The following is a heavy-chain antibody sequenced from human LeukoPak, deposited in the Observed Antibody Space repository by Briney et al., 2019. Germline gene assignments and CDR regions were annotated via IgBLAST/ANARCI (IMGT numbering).Heavy chain of an antibody. Sequence: GGSLRLSCAASGFTFSSYAMSWVRQAPGKGLEWVSAISGSGGSTYHADSVKGRFPISRDNSKNTLYLQMNSLRAEDTAVYYCAKDANKIVVGLLDYWGQGTLVTVSS. V-gene: IGHV3-23*01. CDR2: ISGSGGST. CDR3: AKDANKIVVGLLDY. D-gene: IGHD3-22*01. J-gene: IGHJ4*02. CDR1: GFTFSSYA.